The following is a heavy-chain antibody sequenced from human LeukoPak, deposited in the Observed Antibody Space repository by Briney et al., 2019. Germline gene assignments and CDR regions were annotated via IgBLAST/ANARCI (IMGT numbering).Heavy chain of an antibody. Sequence: GGSLRLSCAAPGFTFDNYAMHWVRQAPGKGLEWLSIISWNSGYIGYADSVKGRFTISRDNAKKSLDLQMNSLRAEDTAFYYCAKVRGTYSSGYLFDYWGQGTLVTVSS. D-gene: IGHD6-19*01. CDR3: AKVRGTYSSGYLFDY. CDR2: ISWNSGYI. J-gene: IGHJ4*02. CDR1: GFTFDNYA. V-gene: IGHV3-9*01.